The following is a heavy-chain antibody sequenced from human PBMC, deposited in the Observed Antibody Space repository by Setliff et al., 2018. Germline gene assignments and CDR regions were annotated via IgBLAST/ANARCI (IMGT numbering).Heavy chain of an antibody. Sequence: LRLSCAASGFTFSSYWMSWVRQAPGKGLEWVANIKQDGSEKYYVDSVKGRFTISRDNAKNSLYLQMNSLRAEDTAVYYCAKNWATAHHYCYGMDVWGQGTTVTVSS. J-gene: IGHJ6*02. CDR2: IKQDGSEK. CDR1: GFTFSSYW. V-gene: IGHV3-7*01. D-gene: IGHD2-21*02. CDR3: AKNWATAHHYCYGMDV.